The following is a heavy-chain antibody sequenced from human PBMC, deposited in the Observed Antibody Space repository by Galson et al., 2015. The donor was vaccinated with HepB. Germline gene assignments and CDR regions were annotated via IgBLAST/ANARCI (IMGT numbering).Heavy chain of an antibody. CDR3: ARDLPRLEQQLANYGMDV. Sequence: SVKVSCKASGGTFSSYAISWVRQAPGQGLEWMGGIIPIFGTANYAQKFQGRVTITADESTSTAYMELSSLRSEDTAVYYCARDLPRLEQQLANYGMDVWGQGTTVTVSS. V-gene: IGHV1-69*13. CDR2: IIPIFGTA. D-gene: IGHD6-13*01. CDR1: GGTFSSYA. J-gene: IGHJ6*02.